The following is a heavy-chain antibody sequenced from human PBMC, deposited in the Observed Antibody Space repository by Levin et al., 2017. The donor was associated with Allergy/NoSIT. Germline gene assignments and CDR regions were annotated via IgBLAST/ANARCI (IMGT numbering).Heavy chain of an antibody. J-gene: IGHJ5*02. CDR1: GYTFTSYD. Sequence: GESLKISCKASGYTFTSYDINWVRQATGQGLEWMGWMNPNSGNTGYAQKFQGRVTMTRNTSISTAYMELSSLRSEDTAVYYCAREGRGTTVTTSCWFDPWGQGTLVTVSS. CDR2: MNPNSGNT. CDR3: AREGRGTTVTTSCWFDP. D-gene: IGHD4-11*01. V-gene: IGHV1-8*01.